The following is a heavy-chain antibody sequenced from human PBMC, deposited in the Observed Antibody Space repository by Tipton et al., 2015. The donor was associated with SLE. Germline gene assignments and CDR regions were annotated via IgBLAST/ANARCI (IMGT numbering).Heavy chain of an antibody. V-gene: IGHV4-39*01. J-gene: IGHJ2*01. CDR3: ARLDAGYSHYWYFDR. Sequence: TLSLTCTVSGGSISSINYYWGWIRQPPGKGLEWIGSIYYSGRSNYNPSLKSRLTISVDMSKNQFSLKLTSVTAADTAVYYCARLDAGYSHYWYFDRWGRGTLVTVSS. CDR2: IYYSGRS. CDR1: GGSISSINYY. D-gene: IGHD2-15*01.